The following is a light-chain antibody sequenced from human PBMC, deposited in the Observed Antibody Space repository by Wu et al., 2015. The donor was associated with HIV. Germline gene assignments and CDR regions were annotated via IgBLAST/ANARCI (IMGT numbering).Light chain of an antibody. Sequence: EIVLTQSPDTLSLSPGERATLSCRASQSIATNCLAWYQQRLGQAPRLLISAASNRAAGISDRFNGSGSGTDFILTISRLEPEDSAVYFCQQYGGSPPVTFGQGTRLEIK. J-gene: IGKJ5*01. V-gene: IGKV3-20*01. CDR3: QQYGGSPPVT. CDR2: AAS. CDR1: QSIATNC.